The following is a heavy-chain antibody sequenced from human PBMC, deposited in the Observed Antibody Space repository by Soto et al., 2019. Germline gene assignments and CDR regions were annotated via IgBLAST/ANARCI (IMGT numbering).Heavy chain of an antibody. CDR3: ASSNMVRGVIISLDY. D-gene: IGHD3-10*01. J-gene: IGHJ4*02. CDR1: GFTFSSYA. CDR2: ISGSGGST. V-gene: IGHV3-23*01. Sequence: GSLRLSCAASGFTFSSYAMSWVRQAPGKGLEWVSAISGSGGSTYYADSVKGRFTISRDNSKNTLYLQMNSLRAEDTAVYYCASSNMVRGVIISLDYWGQGTLVTVSS.